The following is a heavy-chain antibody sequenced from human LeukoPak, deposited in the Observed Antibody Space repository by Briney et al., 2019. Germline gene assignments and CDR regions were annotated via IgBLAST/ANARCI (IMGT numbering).Heavy chain of an antibody. Sequence: GASVKVSCKASGYTFTSYGISWVRQAPGQGLEWMGWISAYNGNTNYAQKLQGRVTMTTDTSTSTAYMELRSLRSDDTAVYYCARELVVVAATGGYYYGVDVWGQGTTVTVSS. V-gene: IGHV1-18*01. CDR3: ARELVVVAATGGYYYGVDV. J-gene: IGHJ6*02. D-gene: IGHD2-15*01. CDR2: ISAYNGNT. CDR1: GYTFTSYG.